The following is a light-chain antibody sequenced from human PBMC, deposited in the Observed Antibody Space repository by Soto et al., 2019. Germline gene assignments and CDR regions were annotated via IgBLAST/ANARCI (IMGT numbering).Light chain of an antibody. V-gene: IGKV3-11*01. CDR1: QSVSSN. CDR3: QQRSNWPRT. CDR2: GAF. J-gene: IGKJ1*01. Sequence: EIVMTQSPVTLSVSPGERVTLSCRASQSVSSNLAWYQQKPGQAPSLLIYGAFTRATGIPARFSGTGSGTDFTLTISSLEPEDFAVYHCQQRSNWPRTFGQGTKVDIK.